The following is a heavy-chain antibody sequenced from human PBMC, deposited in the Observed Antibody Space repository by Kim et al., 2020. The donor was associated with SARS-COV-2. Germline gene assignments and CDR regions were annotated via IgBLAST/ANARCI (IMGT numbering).Heavy chain of an antibody. J-gene: IGHJ5*02. CDR2: ISYDGNNE. V-gene: IGHV3-33*05. Sequence: GGSLRLSCAASGFTLTSYGIHWVRQGPGKGLEWVALISYDGNNEYYADSVKGRFTISTDNSKNTLYLQMNSLRVEHTAVYYCARDRTFNYYGSGTYYNVGCFSLFDPWCQGTLFTVSS. CDR1: GFTLTSYG. D-gene: IGHD3-10*01. CDR3: ARDRTFNYYGSGTYYNVGCFSLFDP.